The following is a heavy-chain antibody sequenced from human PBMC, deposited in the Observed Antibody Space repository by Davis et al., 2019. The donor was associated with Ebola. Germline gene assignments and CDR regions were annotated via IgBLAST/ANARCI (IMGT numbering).Heavy chain of an antibody. CDR2: IFPGDSDT. Sequence: PGGSLRLSCKSSGYSFSNHWIGWVRQMPGKGLEWMGIIFPGDSDTRYSPSFQGQVTISADKSISTAYLQWSSLKASDTAMYYCARHPSYGDYRGNYFDYWGQGTLVTVSS. CDR3: ARHPSYGDYRGNYFDY. V-gene: IGHV5-51*01. J-gene: IGHJ4*02. D-gene: IGHD4-17*01. CDR1: GYSFSNHW.